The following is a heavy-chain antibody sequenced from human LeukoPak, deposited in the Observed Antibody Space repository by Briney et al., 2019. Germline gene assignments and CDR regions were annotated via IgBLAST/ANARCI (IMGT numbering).Heavy chain of an antibody. CDR2: IIPIFGTA. D-gene: IGHD4-23*01. V-gene: IGHV1-69*05. J-gene: IGHJ3*02. CDR1: GGTFSSYA. CDR3: ARSGGNSGSAFDI. Sequence: SVKVSCKASGGTFSSYAISWVRQAPGRGLEWMGGIIPIFGTANYAQKFQGRVTITTDGSTSTAYMELSSLRSEDTAVYYCARSGGNSGSAFDIWGQGTMVTVSS.